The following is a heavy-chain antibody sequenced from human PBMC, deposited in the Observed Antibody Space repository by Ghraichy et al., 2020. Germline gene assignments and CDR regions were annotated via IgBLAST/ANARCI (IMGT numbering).Heavy chain of an antibody. Sequence: LSLTCAAAGFIFSGYWMHWVRQVPGKGLVWVARINSDGSSVNYADSVKGRFTISRDNAKNTLFLQMNSLRDEDTAVYYCARDDCGGDCYQSYYFGMDVWGQGITVTVSS. D-gene: IGHD2-21*02. CDR2: INSDGSSV. CDR1: GFIFSGYW. CDR3: ARDDCGGDCYQSYYFGMDV. V-gene: IGHV3-74*01. J-gene: IGHJ6*02.